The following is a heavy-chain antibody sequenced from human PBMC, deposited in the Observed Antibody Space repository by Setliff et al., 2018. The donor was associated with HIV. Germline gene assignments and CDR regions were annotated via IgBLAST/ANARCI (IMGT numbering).Heavy chain of an antibody. J-gene: IGHJ1*01. CDR3: ATSDYGGDSGHFQH. D-gene: IGHD2-21*02. V-gene: IGHV5-51*01. Sequence: GESLKISCKGSGYSFTSYWIGWVRQMPGRGLDYMGIIYSSDSHTTYSPSFQDQITISADKSISTVYLHWSSLKASDTAMYYCATSDYGGDSGHFQHWGRGTLVTVSS. CDR2: IYSSDSHT. CDR1: GYSFTSYW.